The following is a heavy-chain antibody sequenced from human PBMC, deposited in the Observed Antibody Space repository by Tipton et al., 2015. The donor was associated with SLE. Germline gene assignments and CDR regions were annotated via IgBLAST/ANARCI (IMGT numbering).Heavy chain of an antibody. V-gene: IGHV3-66*02. Sequence: AVSGFTFSSNFMSWVRQAPGKGLEWVSDIYGDGTIYYAESVRGRFTISRDNSKNTLYLQMNSLRTEDTAVYYCARWYGSGWFDYWGQGTLVTVSS. D-gene: IGHD6-19*01. CDR2: IYGDGTI. J-gene: IGHJ4*02. CDR3: ARWYGSGWFDY. CDR1: GFTFSSNF.